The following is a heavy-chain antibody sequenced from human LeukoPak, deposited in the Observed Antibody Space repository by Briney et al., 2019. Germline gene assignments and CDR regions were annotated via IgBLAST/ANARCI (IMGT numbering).Heavy chain of an antibody. CDR1: GDSVSSNSAA. D-gene: IGHD5-18*01. CDR3: ARDSGYSRDFDY. Sequence: KTSQTFSLTCAISGDSVSSNSAAWSWIRQSPSRGLERLGRTYYRSKWYNDYAVSVKSRITINPDTFNNQFSLQLNSVTPEDTAVYYCARDSGYSRDFDYWGQGTLVTVSS. CDR2: TYYRSKWYN. J-gene: IGHJ4*02. V-gene: IGHV6-1*01.